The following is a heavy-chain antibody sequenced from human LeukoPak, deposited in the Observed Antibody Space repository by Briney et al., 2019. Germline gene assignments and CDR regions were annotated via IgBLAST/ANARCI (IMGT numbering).Heavy chain of an antibody. Sequence: GGSLRLSCAASGFTFSSYWMSWVRQAPGKGLEWVANIKQDGSEKYYVDSVKGRFTISRDNAKNSLYLQMNSLRAEDTAVYYCARCYSSSWYYFDYWGQGTLVTVSS. V-gene: IGHV3-7*01. D-gene: IGHD6-13*01. CDR3: ARCYSSSWYYFDY. CDR1: GFTFSSYW. CDR2: IKQDGSEK. J-gene: IGHJ4*02.